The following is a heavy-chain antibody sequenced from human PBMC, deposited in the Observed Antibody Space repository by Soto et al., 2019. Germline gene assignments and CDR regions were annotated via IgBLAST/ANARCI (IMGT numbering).Heavy chain of an antibody. CDR2: ISPYTGNT. J-gene: IGHJ6*02. CDR3: VMVDNYVTPTPQDV. CDR1: GYIFVNYG. D-gene: IGHD3-16*01. V-gene: IGHV1-18*01. Sequence: QVQLVQSGDEVKKPGASVKVSCKASGYIFVNYGIAWVRQAPGQGLEWMGWISPYTGNTHSATKVQGRLTMTTDTSTSTDYMDLGSLTSDDTAVYYCVMVDNYVTPTPQDVWGHGTTVTVSS.